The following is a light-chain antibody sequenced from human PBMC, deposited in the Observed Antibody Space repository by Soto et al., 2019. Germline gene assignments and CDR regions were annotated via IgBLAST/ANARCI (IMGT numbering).Light chain of an antibody. CDR1: QSVISNY. CDR3: QQYGSSLTWT. Sequence: EVVLTQSPGTVSLSPGERVTLSCRASQSVISNYLAWFQQRPGQAPRLLIYAASSRATGIPDRFSGSGSGTDFTLSMSRLEPEDFAVYYCQQYGSSLTWTFGQGTKVEIK. CDR2: AAS. V-gene: IGKV3-20*01. J-gene: IGKJ1*01.